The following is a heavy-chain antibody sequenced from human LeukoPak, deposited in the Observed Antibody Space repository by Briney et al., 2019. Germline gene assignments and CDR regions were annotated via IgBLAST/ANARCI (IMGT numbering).Heavy chain of an antibody. J-gene: IGHJ6*03. V-gene: IGHV3-21*01. CDR1: GFTFSSYR. Sequence: PGGSLRLSCAASGFTFSSYRINGVPQAPGKGLEGSSSISSSSSYIYYADSVKGRFTISRDNAKNSLYLQMNSLRAEDTAVYYCAREQKHYYYYYYMDVWGKGTTVTVSS. CDR3: AREQKHYYYYYYMDV. CDR2: ISSSSSYI.